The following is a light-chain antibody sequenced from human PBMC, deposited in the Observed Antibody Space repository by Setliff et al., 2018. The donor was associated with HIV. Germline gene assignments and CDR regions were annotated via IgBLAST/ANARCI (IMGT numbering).Light chain of an antibody. CDR3: CSYVAGSHYV. CDR2: EGS. J-gene: IGLJ1*01. Sequence: QSALTRPASVSGSPGQSITISCTGTCSDLGSYHLVSWYQHHPGKAPKLMIYEGSQRPSGVSTRFSGSTSGDTASLTIAGLQAEDEADYYCCSYVAGSHYVFGTGTKVTVL. V-gene: IGLV2-23*01. CDR1: CSDLGSYHL.